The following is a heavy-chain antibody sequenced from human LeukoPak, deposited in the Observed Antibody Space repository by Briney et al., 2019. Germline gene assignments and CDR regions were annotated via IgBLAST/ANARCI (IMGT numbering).Heavy chain of an antibody. D-gene: IGHD3/OR15-3a*01. CDR1: GFTFSSYA. CDR2: ISYDGSNK. V-gene: IGHV3-30-3*01. J-gene: IGHJ4*02. Sequence: GGSLRLSCAASGFTFSSYAMHWVRQAPGKGLEWVAVISYDGSNKYYADSVKGRFTISRDNAKNSLYLQMNSLRADDTAVYYCVRDLDSGVNYVEYWGQGTLVTVSS. CDR3: VRDLDSGVNYVEY.